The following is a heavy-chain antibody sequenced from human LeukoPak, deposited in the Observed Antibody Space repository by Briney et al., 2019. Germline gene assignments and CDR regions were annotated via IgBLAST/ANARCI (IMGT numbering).Heavy chain of an antibody. V-gene: IGHV1-69*05. CDR3: ARGWKRYLEWGGGFDAFDI. CDR1: GGTFSSYA. Sequence: SVKVSCKASGGTFSSYAISWVRQAPGQGLEWMGGIIPIFGTANYAQKFQGRVTITTDESTSTAYMELSSLRSEDTAVYYCARGWKRYLEWGGGFDAFDIWGQGTMVTVSS. J-gene: IGHJ3*02. CDR2: IIPIFGTA. D-gene: IGHD3-3*01.